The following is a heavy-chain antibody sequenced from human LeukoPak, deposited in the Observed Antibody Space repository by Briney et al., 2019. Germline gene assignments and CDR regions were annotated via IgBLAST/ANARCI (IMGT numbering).Heavy chain of an antibody. Sequence: PGGSLRLSCAASGFSVNGYVMSWVRQAPGKGLEWIAVTGGSDDNTHYADSVKGRFTISRDNSENRLFLQMNSLRPDDSALYYCTKDLMTGFSSGWYFAYWGQGTLVTVSS. CDR1: GFSVNGYV. V-gene: IGHV3-23*01. CDR2: TGGSDDNT. CDR3: TKDLMTGFSSGWYFAY. D-gene: IGHD6-19*01. J-gene: IGHJ4*02.